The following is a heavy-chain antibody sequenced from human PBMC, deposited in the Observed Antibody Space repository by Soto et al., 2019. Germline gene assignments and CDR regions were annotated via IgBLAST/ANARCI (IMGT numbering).Heavy chain of an antibody. D-gene: IGHD2-2*01. CDR3: ARRGHCNSYTCDNYYGMDV. Sequence: EVQLVQSGAEVKKPGESLKISCKGSGYSFTKYWIGWVRQMPGKGLEWMGIIFPGDSDTRYSPSFQGQVTISADKSISTAYLQWTSLKASDTAMFYCARRGHCNSYTCDNYYGMDVWGQGTTVTVSS. CDR1: GYSFTKYW. CDR2: IFPGDSDT. V-gene: IGHV5-51*01. J-gene: IGHJ6*02.